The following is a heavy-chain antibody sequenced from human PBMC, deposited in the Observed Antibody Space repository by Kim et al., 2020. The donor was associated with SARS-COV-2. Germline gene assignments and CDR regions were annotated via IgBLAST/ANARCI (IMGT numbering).Heavy chain of an antibody. CDR3: ARLDDGSGTYRPDYFYMDV. CDR2: TNPGDSEI. D-gene: IGHD3-10*01. CDR1: GYTFTAFW. V-gene: IGHV5-51*01. Sequence: GESLKISCKGTGYTFTAFWIGWVRQMPGKGLEWMGITNPGDSEIRFSPAFKGQGTMSAAKSFRTAYLQWSNLKASDTAFYYCARLDDGSGTYRPDYFYMDVWGKGTTVTVSS. J-gene: IGHJ6*03.